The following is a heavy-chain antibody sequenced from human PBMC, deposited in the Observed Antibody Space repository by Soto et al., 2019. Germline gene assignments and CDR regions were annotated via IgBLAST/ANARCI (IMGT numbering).Heavy chain of an antibody. Sequence: DALQVSYKPSGYTFPRYGKRWVRQAPGQGREWMGWISAYNGKTNYAQKLQGRDTMTTDPSTRTAYMELRSLGSDDTAVYYCASAFREGLLRFLDHDPPHWFDPWGQGTLVTVSS. V-gene: IGHV1-18*01. D-gene: IGHD3-3*01. CDR3: ASAFREGLLRFLDHDPPHWFDP. CDR1: GYTFPRYG. CDR2: ISAYNGKT. J-gene: IGHJ5*02.